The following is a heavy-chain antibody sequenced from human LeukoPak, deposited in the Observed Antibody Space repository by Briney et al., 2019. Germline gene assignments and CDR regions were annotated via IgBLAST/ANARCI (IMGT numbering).Heavy chain of an antibody. V-gene: IGHV3-30*18. CDR3: AKGGSGWYFDC. CDR2: ISYDGSNK. J-gene: IGHJ4*02. D-gene: IGHD6-19*01. Sequence: PGGSLRLPCAASGFTFSSYGMHWVRQAPGKGLEWVAVISYDGSNKYYADSVKGRFTISRDNSKNTLYLQMNSLRAEDTAVYYCAKGGSGWYFDCWGQGTLVTVSS. CDR1: GFTFSSYG.